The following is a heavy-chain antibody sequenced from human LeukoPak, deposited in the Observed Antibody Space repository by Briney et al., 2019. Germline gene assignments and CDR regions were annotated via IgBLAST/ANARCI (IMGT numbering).Heavy chain of an antibody. CDR2: INPKSGVT. V-gene: IGHV1-2*02. CDR3: ARARDLSTVRGVGFDP. Sequence: GASVKVSCKTSGYSFIAYHIYWVRQAPGQGLEWMGWINPKSGVTAYSQNFQGRVDLTRDTSVSTAYMELGSLKPDDTAMYYCARARDLSTVRGVGFDPWGQGTLVTVSS. J-gene: IGHJ5*02. CDR1: GYSFIAYH. D-gene: IGHD3-10*01.